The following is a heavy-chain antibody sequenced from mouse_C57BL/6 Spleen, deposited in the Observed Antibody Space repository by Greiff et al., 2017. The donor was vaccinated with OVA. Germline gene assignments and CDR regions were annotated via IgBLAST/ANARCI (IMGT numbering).Heavy chain of an antibody. CDR2: IDPETGGT. D-gene: IGHD1-2*01. Sequence: VKLMESGAELVRPGASVTLSCKASGYTFTDYEMHWVKQTPVHGLEWIGAIDPETGGTAYNQKFKGKAILTADKSSSTAYMELRSLTSEDSAVYYCTRYGYYYAMDYWGQGTSVTVSS. J-gene: IGHJ4*01. CDR1: GYTFTDYE. CDR3: TRYGYYYAMDY. V-gene: IGHV1-15*01.